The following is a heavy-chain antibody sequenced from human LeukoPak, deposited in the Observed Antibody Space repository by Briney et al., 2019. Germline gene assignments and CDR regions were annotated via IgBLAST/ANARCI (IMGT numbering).Heavy chain of an antibody. Sequence: SETLSLTCDVSGFSISLGYYWVWIRQPAGQGLEWIGSIHPSGTTFYNSSLNSRITMTIDAPKNQFSLRLSLVTDVDTAVYFCATERERRITDWGQGTLVTVSS. CDR1: GFSISLGYY. D-gene: IGHD1-1*01. V-gene: IGHV4-38-2*02. J-gene: IGHJ4*02. CDR3: ATERERRITD. CDR2: IHPSGTT.